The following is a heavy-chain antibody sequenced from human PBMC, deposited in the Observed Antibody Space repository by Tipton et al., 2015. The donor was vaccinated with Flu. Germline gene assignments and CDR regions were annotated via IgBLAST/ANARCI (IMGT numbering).Heavy chain of an antibody. Sequence: TLSLTCSVSGDSLNSYYWSWIRQSPGKGLEWIGQVYYSGTTNYNPSLKSRVTISLDKSKNQFSLTLKSMTTAETAVFYCARGGWEPHGGWFDPWGQGILVTVSS. CDR1: GDSLNSYY. CDR3: ARGGWEPHGGWFDP. V-gene: IGHV4-59*01. D-gene: IGHD1-26*01. J-gene: IGHJ5*02. CDR2: VYYSGTT.